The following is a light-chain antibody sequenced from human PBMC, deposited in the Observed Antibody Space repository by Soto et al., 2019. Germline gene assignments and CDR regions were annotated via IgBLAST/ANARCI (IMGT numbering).Light chain of an antibody. CDR2: GAS. CDR3: QQYNNWLWT. Sequence: EIVMTQSPATLSVSPGERATISCRASQSVNSHLAWYQQRPGQAPRLLIYGASTRANGVPARFSGSGYGTEFTLTSNSLQSEDFAVYYCQQYNNWLWTFGQGTKVDI. J-gene: IGKJ1*01. V-gene: IGKV3-15*01. CDR1: QSVNSH.